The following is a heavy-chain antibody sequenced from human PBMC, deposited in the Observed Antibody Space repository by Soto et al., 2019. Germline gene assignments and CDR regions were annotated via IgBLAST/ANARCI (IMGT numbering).Heavy chain of an antibody. Sequence: ASVKVSCKASGYTFTSYGISWVRQAPGQGLEWMGWISAYNGNTNYAQKLQGRVTMTTDTSTSTAYMELRSLRSDDTAVYYCARDTDGTNDFWSGYLNFDYWGQGTLVTVSS. CDR1: GYTFTSYG. V-gene: IGHV1-18*01. CDR3: ARDTDGTNDFWSGYLNFDY. CDR2: ISAYNGNT. J-gene: IGHJ4*02. D-gene: IGHD3-3*01.